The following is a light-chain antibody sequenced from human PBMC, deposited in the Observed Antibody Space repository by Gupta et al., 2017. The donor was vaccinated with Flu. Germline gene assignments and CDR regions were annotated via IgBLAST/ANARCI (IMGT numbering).Light chain of an antibody. J-gene: IGKJ2*01. CDR2: SAS. Sequence: QSPGTLSLSPGERAILSCRSSQSISSDYLAWYQQKHGQAPRLLIYSASTSGSGTDFTLTISGLEPEDVAVYFCQHSGTSVYSFGQGTKLEI. CDR1: QSISSDY. V-gene: IGKV3-20*01. CDR3: QHSGTSVYS.